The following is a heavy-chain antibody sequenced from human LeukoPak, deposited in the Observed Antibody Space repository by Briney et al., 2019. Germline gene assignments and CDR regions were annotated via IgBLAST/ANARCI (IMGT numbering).Heavy chain of an antibody. Sequence: WASVKVSCKASGYIFTGYYMHWVRQAPGQGLEWMGWINPNSGDTNYAQKFQGRVTMTRDTSISTAYMELSRLRSDDTAVYYCARAGAAALYSWGQGTMVTVSS. CDR1: GYIFTGYY. CDR2: INPNSGDT. D-gene: IGHD6-13*01. CDR3: ARAGAAALYS. J-gene: IGHJ3*01. V-gene: IGHV1-2*02.